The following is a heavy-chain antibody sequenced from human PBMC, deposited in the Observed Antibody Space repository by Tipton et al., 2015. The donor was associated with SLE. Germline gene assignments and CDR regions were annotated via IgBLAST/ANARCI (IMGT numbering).Heavy chain of an antibody. D-gene: IGHD6-19*01. CDR2: LNSDESST. CDR1: GFTFSSYS. J-gene: IGHJ3*02. V-gene: IGHV3-74*01. CDR3: ARARSGVGSAFDI. Sequence: SLRLSCAASGFTFSSYSMNWVRQAPGKGLVWVSRLNSDESSTGYADFVKGRFTISRDNDKNTAYLQMNNLRAEDTAVYYCARARSGVGSAFDIWGRGTKVTVSS.